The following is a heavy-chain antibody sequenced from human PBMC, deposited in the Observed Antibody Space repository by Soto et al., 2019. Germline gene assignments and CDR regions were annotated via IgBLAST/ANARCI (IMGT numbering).Heavy chain of an antibody. CDR2: ISGYNGDT. J-gene: IGHJ4*02. CDR3: ARSLGSGTGFDY. Sequence: QVQLVQSAAEVKKPGASVKVSCKASGYTFSNYGISWVRQAPGQGLEWTAWISGYNGDTKNAQSLQGSVTVTTDTSTSTSYMELRRLRSDDTAIYYCARSLGSGTGFDYWGQGTLVTVSS. V-gene: IGHV1-18*01. D-gene: IGHD3-10*01. CDR1: GYTFSNYG.